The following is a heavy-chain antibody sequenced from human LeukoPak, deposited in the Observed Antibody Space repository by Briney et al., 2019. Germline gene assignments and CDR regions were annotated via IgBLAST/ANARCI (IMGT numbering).Heavy chain of an antibody. CDR2: TSDSGNT. V-gene: IGHV4-61*01. Sequence: KPSQTLSLTCTVSGGSISSGSYYWNWMRQSPGKGLEWIGYTSDSGNTYYNPSLKSRVTMSVEVSKNQISLKVASATAADTAVYYCARWYDHGRYFDNWGRGTSVIVSS. CDR3: ARWYDHGRYFDN. CDR1: GGSISSGSYY. J-gene: IGHJ4*02. D-gene: IGHD1-14*01.